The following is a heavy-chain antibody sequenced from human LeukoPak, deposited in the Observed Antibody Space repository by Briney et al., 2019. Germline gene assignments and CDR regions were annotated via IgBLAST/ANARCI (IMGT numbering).Heavy chain of an antibody. V-gene: IGHV3-23*01. CDR2: ISARGDNT. Sequence: GGSLRLSCAASGFTFSSYAMSWVRQAPGKGLEWVSAISARGDNTYYADSVKGGFTISRDNSKNTLYMQMNSLRAEDTAVYYCTAGTGRSDFDYWGQGTLVTVSS. J-gene: IGHJ4*02. CDR1: GFTFSSYA. CDR3: TAGTGRSDFDY. D-gene: IGHD3/OR15-3a*01.